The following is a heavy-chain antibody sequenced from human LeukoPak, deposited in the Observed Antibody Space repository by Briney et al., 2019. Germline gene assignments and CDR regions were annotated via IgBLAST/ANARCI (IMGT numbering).Heavy chain of an antibody. CDR2: IYTSGST. V-gene: IGHV4-4*07. J-gene: IGHJ5*02. CDR1: GGSISSYF. CDR3: ARRLAGTRLGFDP. Sequence: SETLSLTCIVSGGSISSYFWSWIRQPAGKGLEWIGRIYTSGSTNYNPSRKSRVTISVDTSKNQFSLKLSSVTAADTAVYYCARRLAGTRLGFDPWGQGTLVTVSS. D-gene: IGHD6-19*01.